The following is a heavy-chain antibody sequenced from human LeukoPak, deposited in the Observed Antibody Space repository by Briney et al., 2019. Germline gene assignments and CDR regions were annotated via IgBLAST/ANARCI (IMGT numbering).Heavy chain of an antibody. Sequence: PGGSLRLSCAASGFTFSDYYMSWIRQAPGKGLEWVSYISSSGSTIYYADSVKGRFTISRDNAKNSLYLQMNSLRAEDTAVYYCASPGSSLLYMDMDVWGKGTTVTVSS. CDR1: GFTFSDYY. V-gene: IGHV3-11*04. CDR2: ISSSGSTI. J-gene: IGHJ6*03. D-gene: IGHD6-6*01. CDR3: ASPGSSLLYMDMDV.